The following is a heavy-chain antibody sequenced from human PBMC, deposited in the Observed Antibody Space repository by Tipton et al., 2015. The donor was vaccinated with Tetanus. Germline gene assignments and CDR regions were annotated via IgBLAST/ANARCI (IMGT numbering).Heavy chain of an antibody. Sequence: GLVKPSETLSLTCTVSRGPISSYYWSWIRQPAGKGLEWIGHISNGNADYTPSLKSRVTLSVDTSKNEFSLKLRSVTAADTAVYYCRAGSWLGGPGTLVTVSS. V-gene: IGHV4-4*07. CDR2: ISNGNA. CDR1: RGPISSYY. CDR3: RAGSWL. J-gene: IGHJ4*02. D-gene: IGHD5-18*01.